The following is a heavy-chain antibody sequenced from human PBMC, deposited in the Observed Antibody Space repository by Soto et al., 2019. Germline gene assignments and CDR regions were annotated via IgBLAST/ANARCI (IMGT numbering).Heavy chain of an antibody. D-gene: IGHD6-19*01. Sequence: EVQLVESGGGLVQPGGSLRLSCAASGFTFSSYSMNWVRQAPGKGLEWVSYISSSSSTIYYADSVKGRFTISRDNAKNSLYLQMNSLRGEDAAVYYCAGEGRSQWLVQGGRYFDYWGQGTLVTVSS. CDR2: ISSSSSTI. CDR1: GFTFSSYS. J-gene: IGHJ4*02. V-gene: IGHV3-48*01. CDR3: AGEGRSQWLVQGGRYFDY.